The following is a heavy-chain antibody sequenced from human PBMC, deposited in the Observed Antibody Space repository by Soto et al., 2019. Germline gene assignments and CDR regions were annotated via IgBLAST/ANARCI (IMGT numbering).Heavy chain of an antibody. Sequence: SETLSLTCTVSGGSISSYYWSWIRQPPGKGLEWIGYIYYSGSTNYNPSLKSRVTISVDTSKNQFSLKLSSVTAADTAVYYCARDMDSNWFDPWGQGTLVTVSS. CDR2: IYYSGST. CDR1: GGSISSYY. J-gene: IGHJ5*02. D-gene: IGHD2-2*03. CDR3: ARDMDSNWFDP. V-gene: IGHV4-59*01.